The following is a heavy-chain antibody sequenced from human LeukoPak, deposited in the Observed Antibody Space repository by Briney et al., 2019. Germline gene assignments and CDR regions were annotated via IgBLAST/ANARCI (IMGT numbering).Heavy chain of an antibody. CDR2: INPNSGGT. CDR1: GYTFTGYY. J-gene: IGHJ4*02. CDR3: ARGLRLGELSLYLLDY. Sequence: ASVKVSCKASGYTFTGYYMHWVRQAPGQGLEWMGRINPNSGGTNYAQKFQGRVTMTRETSISTAYMELSRLRSDDTAVYYCARGLRLGELSLYLLDYWGQGTLVTVSS. D-gene: IGHD3-16*02. V-gene: IGHV1-2*06.